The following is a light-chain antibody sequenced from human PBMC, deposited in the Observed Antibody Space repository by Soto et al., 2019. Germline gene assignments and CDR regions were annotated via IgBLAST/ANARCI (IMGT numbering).Light chain of an antibody. Sequence: QSALTQPASVSGSPGQSITISCTGTSSDVGIYNLVSWYQLHPGKVPKLIIYEDTKRPSGISSRFSGSESGITAFLTISGLQAEDEADYYCCSYAGSSTYVFGTGTKVTVL. CDR1: SSDVGIYNL. J-gene: IGLJ1*01. CDR3: CSYAGSSTYV. V-gene: IGLV2-23*01. CDR2: EDT.